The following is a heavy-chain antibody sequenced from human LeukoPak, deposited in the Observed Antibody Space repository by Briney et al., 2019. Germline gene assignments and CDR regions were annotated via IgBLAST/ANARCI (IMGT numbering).Heavy chain of an antibody. CDR1: GASISNYY. J-gene: IGHJ3*02. D-gene: IGHD1-26*01. V-gene: IGHV4-59*12. Sequence: PSETLSLTCTVSGASISNYYWTWIRQPPGKGLEWIGYIYYSGSTNYRPSLKSRVTISVDTSKNQFSLKLSSVTAADTAVYFCARDSKWEVNDAFDIWGQGTMVTVSS. CDR3: ARDSKWEVNDAFDI. CDR2: IYYSGST.